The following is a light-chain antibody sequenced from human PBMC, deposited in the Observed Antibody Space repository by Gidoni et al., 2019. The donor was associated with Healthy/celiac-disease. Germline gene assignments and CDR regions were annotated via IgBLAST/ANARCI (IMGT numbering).Light chain of an antibody. J-gene: IGKJ2*01. CDR2: GAS. CDR1: QSVSSN. Sequence: EIVMTQLPATLSVSPGERATLSCRASQSVSSNLAWYQQKPGQAPRLLIYGASTRATGIPARFSGSGSGTEFTLTISSLQSEDCAVYYCQQYNNWPPVTFGQGTKLEIK. CDR3: QQYNNWPPVT. V-gene: IGKV3-15*01.